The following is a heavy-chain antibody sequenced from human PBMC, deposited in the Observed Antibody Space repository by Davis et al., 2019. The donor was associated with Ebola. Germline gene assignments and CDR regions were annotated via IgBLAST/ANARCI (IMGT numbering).Heavy chain of an antibody. J-gene: IGHJ5*02. V-gene: IGHV3-30*03. D-gene: IGHD2-2*01. CDR3: ARSGVYCSSTSCYEGNWFDP. Sequence: GESLKISCAASGFTFSSSGMHWVRQAPGKGLEWVAVISYDGSNKYYADSVKGRFTISRDNAKNSLYLQMNSLRAEDTAVYYCARSGVYCSSTSCYEGNWFDPWGQGTLVTVSS. CDR2: ISYDGSNK. CDR1: GFTFSSSG.